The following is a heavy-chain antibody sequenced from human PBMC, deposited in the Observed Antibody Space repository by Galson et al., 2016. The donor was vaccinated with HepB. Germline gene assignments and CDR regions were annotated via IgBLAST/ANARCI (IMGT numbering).Heavy chain of an antibody. CDR3: ARGRYDFWNGYWSYYYDMNV. V-gene: IGHV3-21*01. D-gene: IGHD3-3*01. Sequence: SLRLSCAASGFSFSSYSMNWVRQAPGKGLEWLSYISGSSSYIYYADPVKGRFTISRDNAENSLYLQMNSLEAEDTAVYYCARGRYDFWNGYWSYYYDMNVWGQGTTVTVSS. CDR1: GFSFSSYS. CDR2: ISGSSSYI. J-gene: IGHJ6*02.